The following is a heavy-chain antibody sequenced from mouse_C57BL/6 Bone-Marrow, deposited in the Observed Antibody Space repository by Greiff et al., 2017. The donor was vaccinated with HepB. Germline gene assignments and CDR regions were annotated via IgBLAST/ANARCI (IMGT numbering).Heavy chain of an antibody. CDR1: GFTFSSYG. CDR3: ARQVYDSFDY. CDR2: ISSGGSYT. V-gene: IGHV5-6*01. Sequence: EVKLVESGGDLVKPGGSLKLSCAASGFTFSSYGMSWVRQTPDKRLEWVATISSGGSYTYYPDSVKGRFTISRDNAKNTLYLQMSSLKSEDTAMYYCARQVYDSFDYWGQGTTLTVSS. D-gene: IGHD2-4*01. J-gene: IGHJ2*01.